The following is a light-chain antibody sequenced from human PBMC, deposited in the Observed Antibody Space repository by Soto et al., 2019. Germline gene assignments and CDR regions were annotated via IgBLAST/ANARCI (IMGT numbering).Light chain of an antibody. CDR2: GTI. Sequence: QPVLTQPPSVSGAPGQRVTISCTGSSSNIGAPYDVHWYQQLPGTAPKLLIYGTINRPAGVPDRFSGSKSGTSASLAITGLQAGDEADYYCQSYDRSLSGYVFGTGTKLTVL. V-gene: IGLV1-40*01. CDR3: QSYDRSLSGYV. J-gene: IGLJ1*01. CDR1: SSNIGAPYD.